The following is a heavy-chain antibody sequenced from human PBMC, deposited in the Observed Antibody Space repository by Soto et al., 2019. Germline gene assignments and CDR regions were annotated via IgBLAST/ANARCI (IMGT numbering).Heavy chain of an antibody. CDR1: GGSFSGYY. CDR2: INHSGST. Sequence: QVQLQQWGAGLLKPSETLSLTCAVYGGSFSGYYWSWIRQPPGKGLEWIGEINHSGSTNYNPSLKGRVTISVDTSKNQFSLKLSSVTAADTAVYYCARGTMVRGVIITGAFDIWGQGTMVTVSS. CDR3: ARGTMVRGVIITGAFDI. D-gene: IGHD3-10*01. J-gene: IGHJ3*02. V-gene: IGHV4-34*01.